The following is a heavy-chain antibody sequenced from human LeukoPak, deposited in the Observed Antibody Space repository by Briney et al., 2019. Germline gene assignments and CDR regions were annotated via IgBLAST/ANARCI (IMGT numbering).Heavy chain of an antibody. J-gene: IGHJ3*02. V-gene: IGHV3-21*05. CDR3: ARDNVGERWLQLSHLAFDI. D-gene: IGHD5-24*01. Sequence: PGRSLRLSCAASGFTFSSYAMHWVRQAPGKGLEWVSYISSSSSYTNYADSVKGRFTISRDNAKNSLYLQMNSLRAEDTAVYYCARDNVGERWLQLSHLAFDIWGQGTMVTVSS. CDR1: GFTFSSYA. CDR2: ISSSSSYT.